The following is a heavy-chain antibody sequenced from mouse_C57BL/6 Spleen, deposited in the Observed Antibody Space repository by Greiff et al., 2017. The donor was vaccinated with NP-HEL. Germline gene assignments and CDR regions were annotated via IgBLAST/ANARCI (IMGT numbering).Heavy chain of an antibody. Sequence: QVQLQQPGAELVKPGASVKMSCKASGYTFTSYWITWVKQRPGQGLEWIGDIYPGSGSTNYNEKFKSKATLTVDTSSSTAYMQLSSLTSEESAVYYCAAFYYDYDGFAYWGQGTLLTVSA. J-gene: IGHJ3*01. CDR1: GYTFTSYW. V-gene: IGHV1-55*01. CDR2: IYPGSGST. CDR3: AAFYYDYDGFAY. D-gene: IGHD2-4*01.